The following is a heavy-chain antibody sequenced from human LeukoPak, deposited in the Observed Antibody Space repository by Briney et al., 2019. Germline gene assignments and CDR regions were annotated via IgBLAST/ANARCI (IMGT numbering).Heavy chain of an antibody. V-gene: IGHV3-48*04. CDR2: ISSSSSTI. J-gene: IGHJ6*03. D-gene: IGHD3/OR15-3a*01. CDR3: SRGSPGDFWTGYYMDV. CDR1: GFTFSSYS. Sequence: GGSLRLSCAASGFTFSSYSMNWVRQAPGKGLEWVSYISSSSSTIYYADSVKGRFTISRDNAKNSLYLQMNSLRAEDTAVYYCSRGSPGDFWTGYYMDVWGKGTTVTVSS.